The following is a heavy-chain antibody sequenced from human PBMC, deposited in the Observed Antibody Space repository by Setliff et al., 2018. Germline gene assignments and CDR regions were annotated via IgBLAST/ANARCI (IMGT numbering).Heavy chain of an antibody. V-gene: IGHV4-61*01. CDR3: ARVTLSYCSGGSCYGWFDP. Sequence: TLSLTCTVSGASVRSGPYYWSWIRQPPGKGLEWIGFISYIGNTNYNPSLKSRITISLDTSKNQFSLKVNSVTAADTAVYYCARVTLSYCSGGSCYGWFDPWGQGTQVTVSS. J-gene: IGHJ5*02. CDR1: GASVRSGPYY. CDR2: ISYIGNT. D-gene: IGHD2-15*01.